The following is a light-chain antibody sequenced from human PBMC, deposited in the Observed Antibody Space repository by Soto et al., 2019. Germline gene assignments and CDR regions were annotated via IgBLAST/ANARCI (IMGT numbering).Light chain of an antibody. CDR2: DVS. CDR3: KKYYRYKWT. J-gene: IGKJ1*01. V-gene: IGKV1-5*01. Sequence: IQITQSPTTLSSSVGDRVTITCLSSQIVSNVLAWFQQKPGKGPELLIYDVSNLQSGVPSMFSGSGSGKELPLTIRSMQPDDLAVYYRKKYYRYKWTFGQGTKVDIK. CDR1: QIVSNV.